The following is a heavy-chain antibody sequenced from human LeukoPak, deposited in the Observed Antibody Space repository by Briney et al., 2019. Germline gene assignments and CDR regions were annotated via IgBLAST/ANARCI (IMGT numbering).Heavy chain of an antibody. J-gene: IGHJ4*02. D-gene: IGHD2-2*01. CDR3: ARERREQLLPPYTRSVTYFDY. CDR1: GDSISNDYY. V-gene: IGHV4-38-2*02. Sequence: PSETLSLTCSVSGDSISNDYYWGWIRQPPGKGLEWIGSITYSGSTYYNPSLKRRVTISIDTSKNQFSLKLSSVTAADTAVYYCARERREQLLPPYTRSVTYFDYWGQGTLVTVSS. CDR2: ITYSGST.